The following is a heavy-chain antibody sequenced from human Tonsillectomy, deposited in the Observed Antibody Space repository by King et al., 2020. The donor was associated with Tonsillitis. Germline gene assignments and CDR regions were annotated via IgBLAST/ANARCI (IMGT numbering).Heavy chain of an antibody. D-gene: IGHD2-15*01. V-gene: IGHV4-59*01. CDR3: AREYSAFDY. CDR2: VSYAGST. CDR1: DGSLSNYY. J-gene: IGHJ4*02. Sequence: VQLQESGPGLVKPSETLSLTCTVSDGSLSNYYWHWIRQPPGKGLEWIGFVSYAGSTNYVPSLKSRVTISVDMSRNQFSLKLTSVTAADTAVYYCAREYSAFDYWGQGTLVTVSS.